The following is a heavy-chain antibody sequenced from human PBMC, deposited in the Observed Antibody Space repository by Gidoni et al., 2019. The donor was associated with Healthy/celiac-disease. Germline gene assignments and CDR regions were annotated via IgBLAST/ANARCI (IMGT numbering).Heavy chain of an antibody. V-gene: IGHV1-3*01. CDR1: GYTFTSYA. D-gene: IGHD3-3*01. J-gene: IGHJ4*02. CDR3: ARLGGVLRFLEWLFFDY. CDR2: INAGNGNT. Sequence: QVQLVQSGAEVKKPGASVKVSCKASGYTFTSYAMHWVRQAPGQRLEWMGWINAGNGNTKYSQKFQGRVTITRDTSASTAYMELSSLRSEDTAVYYCARLGGVLRFLEWLFFDYWGQGTLVTVSS.